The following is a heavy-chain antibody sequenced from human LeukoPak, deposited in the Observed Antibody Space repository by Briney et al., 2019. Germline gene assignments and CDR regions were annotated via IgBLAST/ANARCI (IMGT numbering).Heavy chain of an antibody. CDR3: ARDDGIKRGFDY. J-gene: IGHJ4*02. CDR2: INHSGST. D-gene: IGHD1-1*01. Sequence: PSETLSLTCAVYGGSFSGYYWSWIRQPPGKGLEWIGEINHSGSTNYNPSLKSRVTISVDTSKNQFSLKLSSVTAADTAVYYCARDDGIKRGFDYWGQGTLVTVSS. V-gene: IGHV4-34*01. CDR1: GGSFSGYY.